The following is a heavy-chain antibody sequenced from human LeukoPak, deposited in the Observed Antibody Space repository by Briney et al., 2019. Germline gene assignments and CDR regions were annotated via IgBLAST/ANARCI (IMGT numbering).Heavy chain of an antibody. CDR1: GGSISSSSYY. D-gene: IGHD6-13*01. J-gene: IGHJ4*02. V-gene: IGHV4-39*07. CDR2: IYYSGST. Sequence: SETLSLTCTVSGGSISSSSYYWGWIRQPPGKGLEWIGSIYYSGSTNYNPSLKSRVTISVDTSKNQFSLKLSSVTAADTAVYYCARRIAAAGSFDYWGQGTLVTVSS. CDR3: ARRIAAAGSFDY.